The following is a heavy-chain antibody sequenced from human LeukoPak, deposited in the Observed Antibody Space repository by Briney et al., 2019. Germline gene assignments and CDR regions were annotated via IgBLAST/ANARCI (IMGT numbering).Heavy chain of an antibody. D-gene: IGHD5-12*01. Sequence: GGSLRLSCAASGFTFSSYAMSWVRQAPGKGLEWVSAISGSGGSTYYADSAKGRFTISRDNSKNTLYLQMNSLRAEDTAVYYCPGLASWNWFDPWGQGTLVTVSS. CDR3: PGLASWNWFDP. V-gene: IGHV3-23*01. CDR2: ISGSGGST. CDR1: GFTFSSYA. J-gene: IGHJ5*02.